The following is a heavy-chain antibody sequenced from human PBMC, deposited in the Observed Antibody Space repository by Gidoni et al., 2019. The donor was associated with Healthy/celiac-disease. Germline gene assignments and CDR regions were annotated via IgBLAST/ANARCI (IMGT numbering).Heavy chain of an antibody. J-gene: IGHJ6*02. CDR3: ARSGGHYDFWSGYLYYYGMDV. D-gene: IGHD3-3*01. V-gene: IGHV4-39*01. CDR1: GGSIRSSSSY. Sequence: QLQLQESGPGLVKPSETLSLTCTVSGGSIRSSSSYWGWIRQPPGKGLEWIGSIYYSGSTYYTPSLKSRVTISVDTSKNQFSLKLSSVTAADTAVYYCARSGGHYDFWSGYLYYYGMDVWGQGTTVTVSS. CDR2: IYYSGST.